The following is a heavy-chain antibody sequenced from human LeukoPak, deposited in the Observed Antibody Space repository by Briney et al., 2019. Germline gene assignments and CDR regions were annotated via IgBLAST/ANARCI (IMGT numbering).Heavy chain of an antibody. D-gene: IGHD2-21*02. V-gene: IGHV1-18*01. CDR2: ISAYNGNT. CDR3: ARGRQVVVTANSLDY. Sequence: ASVKVSCKASGYTFTSYGISWVRQAPGQGLEWIGWISAYNGNTNYAQKLQGRVTMTTDTSTSIAYMELRSLRSDDTAVYYCARGRQVVVTANSLDYWGQGTLVTVSS. CDR1: GYTFTSYG. J-gene: IGHJ4*02.